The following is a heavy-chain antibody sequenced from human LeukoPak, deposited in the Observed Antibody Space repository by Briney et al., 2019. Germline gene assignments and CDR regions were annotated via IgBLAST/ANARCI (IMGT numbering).Heavy chain of an antibody. CDR1: GGTFSSYA. D-gene: IGHD3-9*01. CDR3: ARWYDKMYYFDY. CDR2: ITPIFGTA. J-gene: IGHJ4*02. Sequence: SVKVSCKASGGTFSSYAISWVRQAPGQGLEWMGGITPIFGTANYAQKFQGRVTITTDESTSTAYMELSSLRSEDTAVYYCARWYDKMYYFDYWGQGTLVTVSS. V-gene: IGHV1-69*05.